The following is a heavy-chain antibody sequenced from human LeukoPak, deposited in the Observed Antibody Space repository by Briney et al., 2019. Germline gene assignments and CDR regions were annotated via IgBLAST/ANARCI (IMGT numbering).Heavy chain of an antibody. CDR2: ISNSGST. J-gene: IGHJ4*02. CDR1: AGAISGFY. Sequence: PSETLSVTCSVSAGAISGFYWSWIRQPPGKRLEWIGYISNSGSTSYNPSLKSRVTISVDTSKNQFSLKLSSVTAADTAVYYCAKDHYYGAGPYDYWGQGTLVTVSS. D-gene: IGHD3-10*01. CDR3: AKDHYYGAGPYDY. V-gene: IGHV4-59*08.